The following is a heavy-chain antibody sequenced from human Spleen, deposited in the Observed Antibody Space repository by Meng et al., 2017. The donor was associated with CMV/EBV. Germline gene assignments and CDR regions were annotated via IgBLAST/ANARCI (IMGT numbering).Heavy chain of an antibody. J-gene: IGHJ4*02. V-gene: IGHV3-7*04. D-gene: IGHD5-12*01. CDR1: GFTFSRYW. CDR3: ARGGYMELEY. CDR2: INQDGNDK. Sequence: GGSLRLYCTGSGFTFSRYWMTWVRQTPGKGLEWVANINQDGNDKYYVDSVKGRFTVSRDDAENSLYLRMNSLRAEDTALYYCARGGYMELEYWGQGIMVTVSS.